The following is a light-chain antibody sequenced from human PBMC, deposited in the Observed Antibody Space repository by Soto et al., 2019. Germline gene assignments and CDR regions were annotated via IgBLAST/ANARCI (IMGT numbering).Light chain of an antibody. CDR3: QQYSNWPLT. CDR1: QSVSSN. CDR2: GAS. J-gene: IGKJ4*01. Sequence: EIVMTQSPATLSVSPGERATLSCRASQSVSSNLDCYQQKPGQAPRLLIYGASTRAAGIPARFSGRGSGTEFTLTISSLQSEYFAFYYWQQYSNWPLTFGGGTKVEIK. V-gene: IGKV3-15*01.